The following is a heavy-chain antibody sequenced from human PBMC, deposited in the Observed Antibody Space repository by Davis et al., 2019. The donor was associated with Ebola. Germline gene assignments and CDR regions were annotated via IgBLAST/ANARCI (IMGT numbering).Heavy chain of an antibody. CDR2: INHSGST. V-gene: IGHV4-34*01. CDR1: GGSFSGYY. CDR3: ARDGGSYYGMDV. D-gene: IGHD3-10*01. J-gene: IGHJ6*02. Sequence: PSETLSLTCAVYGGSFSGYYWSWIRQPPGKGLEWIGEINHSGSTNYNPSLKSRVTISVDTSKNQFSLKLSSVTAADTAVYYCARDGGSYYGMDVWGQGTTVTVSS.